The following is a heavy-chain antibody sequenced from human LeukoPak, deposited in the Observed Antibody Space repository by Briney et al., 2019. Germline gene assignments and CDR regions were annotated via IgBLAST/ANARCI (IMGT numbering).Heavy chain of an antibody. V-gene: IGHV3-7*01. D-gene: IGHD6-13*01. CDR1: GFTSSDYA. Sequence: GTSLKLSCAASGFTSSDYALAWVRPAPGKGLEGVANIKYDGSEKDYVDSVKGRFTISRDNAKNSLYLQMNSLRAEDTAVYYCARDIAPAGLFFDYWGQGTLVTVSS. J-gene: IGHJ4*02. CDR2: IKYDGSEK. CDR3: ARDIAPAGLFFDY.